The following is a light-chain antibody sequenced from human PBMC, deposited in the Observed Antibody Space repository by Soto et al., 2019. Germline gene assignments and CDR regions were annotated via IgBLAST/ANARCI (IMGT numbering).Light chain of an antibody. V-gene: IGKV1-39*01. CDR1: QSISSY. CDR3: LQDYTYPWT. J-gene: IGKJ1*01. CDR2: AAS. Sequence: DIQMTQSPSSLSASVGDRVTITCRASQSISSYLNWYQQKPGKAPKLLIYAASTLQFGVPSRFSGTGSGTDFTLTINSLQAEDSATYFCLQDYTYPWTFGQGTKVDIK.